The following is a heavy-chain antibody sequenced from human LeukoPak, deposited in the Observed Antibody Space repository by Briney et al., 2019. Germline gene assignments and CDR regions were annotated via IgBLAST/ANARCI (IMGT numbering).Heavy chain of an antibody. D-gene: IGHD3-22*01. CDR1: GFTFSSYS. CDR2: ISSSSSTI. Sequence: GGSLRLSCAASGFTFSSYSMNWVRQAPGKGLEWVSYISSSSSTIYYADSVKGRFTISRDNAKNSLYLQMNSLRAEDTAVYYCARHDYDTGFDYWGQGTLVTVSS. CDR3: ARHDYDTGFDY. V-gene: IGHV3-48*01. J-gene: IGHJ4*02.